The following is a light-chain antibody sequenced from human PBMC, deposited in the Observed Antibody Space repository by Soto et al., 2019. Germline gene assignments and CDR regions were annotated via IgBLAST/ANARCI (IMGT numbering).Light chain of an antibody. CDR3: SSYTSSSTPRV. Sequence: QSALTQPASVSGSPGQSITISCTGTSSDVGGYNYVSCYQQHPGKAPKLMIYEVSNRPSGVSNRFSGSKSGNTASLTISGLQAEDEADYYCSSYTSSSTPRVFGAGTKVTVL. CDR2: EVS. J-gene: IGLJ1*01. CDR1: SSDVGGYNY. V-gene: IGLV2-14*01.